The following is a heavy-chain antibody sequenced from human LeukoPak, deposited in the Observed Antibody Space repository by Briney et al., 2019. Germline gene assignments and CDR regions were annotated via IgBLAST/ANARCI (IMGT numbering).Heavy chain of an antibody. CDR2: ISYDGSNK. CDR3: ASDRRDY. Sequence: GRSLRLSGAASGFTFSSYAMHWVRQAPGKGLEWVAVISYDGSNKYYADSVKGRFTISRDNSKNTLYLQMNSLRAEDTAVYYCASDRRDYWGQGTLVTVSS. CDR1: GFTFSSYA. V-gene: IGHV3-30-3*01. J-gene: IGHJ4*02.